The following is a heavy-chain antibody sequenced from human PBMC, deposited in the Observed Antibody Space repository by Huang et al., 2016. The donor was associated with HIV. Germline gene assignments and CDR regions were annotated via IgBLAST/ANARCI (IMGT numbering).Heavy chain of an antibody. CDR3: ARHPQRGDGYYSYYYYMDV. CDR1: GGPISSNSFY. V-gene: IGHV4-39*01. CDR2: IYYGGST. Sequence: QLQLQESGPGLVKPSETLSLTCTVSGGPISSNSFYWGWIRQPPGKGLEWIGNIYYGGSTYYTPSLKSRVIISVDTSKNQFSLKLSSVTAADTAVYYCARHPQRGDGYYSYYYYMDVWGKGTTVTVSS. D-gene: IGHD3-10*01. J-gene: IGHJ6*03.